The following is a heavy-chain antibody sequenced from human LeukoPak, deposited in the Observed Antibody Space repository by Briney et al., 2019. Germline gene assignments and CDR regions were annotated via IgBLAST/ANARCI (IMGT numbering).Heavy chain of an antibody. CDR3: ARDWTTVGPFDY. J-gene: IGHJ4*02. Sequence: GGSLRLSCAASEFTFSSYSMNWVRQAPGKGLEWVSSISSSSGYKYYADSVKGRFTISRDNAKNSLYLQMNSLRAEDTAVYYCARDWTTVGPFDYWGQGTLVTVSS. V-gene: IGHV3-21*01. CDR1: EFTFSSYS. CDR2: ISSSSGYK. D-gene: IGHD4-11*01.